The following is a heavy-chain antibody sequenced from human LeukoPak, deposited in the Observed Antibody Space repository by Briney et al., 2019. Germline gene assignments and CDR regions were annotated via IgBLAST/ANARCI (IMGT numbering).Heavy chain of an antibody. Sequence: SETLSLTCTVSGASISSGGYYWNWLRQPPGKGLEWIGYIYYSRSTSYSPSLKSLLTISVDTSKNQFSLKLSSVTAADTAVYYCARDGYNSGYFDYWGQGTLVTVSS. CDR3: ARDGYNSGYFDY. J-gene: IGHJ4*02. CDR1: GASISSGGYY. D-gene: IGHD5-24*01. V-gene: IGHV4-30-4*01. CDR2: IYYSRST.